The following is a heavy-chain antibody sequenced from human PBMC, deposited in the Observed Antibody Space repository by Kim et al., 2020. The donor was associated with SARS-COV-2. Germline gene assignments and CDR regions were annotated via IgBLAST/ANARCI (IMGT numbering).Heavy chain of an antibody. Sequence: GGSLRLSCAASGFTFSSYGMHWVRQAPGKGLEWVAVISYDGSNKYYADSVKGRFTISRDNSKNTLYLQMNSLRAEDTAVYYCAKDHGIRIAAAGIGRWGIDYWGQGTLVTVSS. J-gene: IGHJ4*02. CDR3: AKDHGIRIAAAGIGRWGIDY. V-gene: IGHV3-30*18. D-gene: IGHD6-13*01. CDR1: GFTFSSYG. CDR2: ISYDGSNK.